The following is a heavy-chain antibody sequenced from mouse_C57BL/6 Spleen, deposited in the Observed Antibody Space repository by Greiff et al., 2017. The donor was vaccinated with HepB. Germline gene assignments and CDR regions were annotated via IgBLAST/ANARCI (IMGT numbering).Heavy chain of an antibody. CDR2: IYPRSGNN. CDR3: ARLYGYDEGVAY. CDR1: GYTFTSYG. V-gene: IGHV1-81*01. Sequence: VQLQQSGAELARPGASVKLSCKASGYTFTSYGISWVKQRTGQGLEWIGEIYPRSGNNYYNEKFKGKATLTADKSSSTAYMGLRSLTSEDSAVYFCARLYGYDEGVAYWGQGTLVTVSA. J-gene: IGHJ3*01. D-gene: IGHD2-2*01.